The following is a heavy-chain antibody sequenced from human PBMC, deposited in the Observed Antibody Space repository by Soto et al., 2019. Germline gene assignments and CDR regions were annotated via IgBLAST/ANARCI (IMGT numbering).Heavy chain of an antibody. CDR2: IKQDGSEK. D-gene: IGHD2-2*01. V-gene: IGHV3-7*01. CDR3: ARDRGIVVVPAASDY. CDR1: GFTFSSYW. Sequence: GGSLRLSCAASGFTFSSYWMSWVRQAPGKGLEWVASIKQDGSEKYYVDSVQVRFHISRDIAKNLLYLQMNSLRAEDTAVYYCARDRGIVVVPAASDYWGQGTLVTVSS. J-gene: IGHJ4*02.